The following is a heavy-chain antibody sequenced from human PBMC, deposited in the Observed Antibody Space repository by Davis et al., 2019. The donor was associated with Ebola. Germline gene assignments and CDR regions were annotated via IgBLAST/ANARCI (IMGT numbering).Heavy chain of an antibody. CDR3: ARDHFFAFDF. CDR2: ITKDSDVM. CDR1: GSLFSDFS. J-gene: IGHJ4*02. Sequence: GESLKTSCASSGSLFSDFSMHWVRQAPGKGLEWITYITKDSDVMHYADSVKGRFTVSRDNAKNSLFLQMSSLRDEDSAVYYCARDHFFAFDFWGQGVHVSVSS. V-gene: IGHV3-48*02.